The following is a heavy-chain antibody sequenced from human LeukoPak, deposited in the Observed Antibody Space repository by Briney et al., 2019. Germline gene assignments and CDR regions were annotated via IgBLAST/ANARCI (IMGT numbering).Heavy chain of an antibody. Sequence: PGGSLRLSCAASGFTFSSYWMSWVRQAPGKGLEWVANIKQDGSEKYYVDSVKGRFTISRDNSKNTLYLQMDSLRSEDTAVYYCATNGYSGTYNRYFDSWGQGTLVTVSS. CDR1: GFTFSSYW. CDR2: IKQDGSEK. CDR3: ATNGYSGTYNRYFDS. J-gene: IGHJ4*02. V-gene: IGHV3-7*03. D-gene: IGHD1-26*01.